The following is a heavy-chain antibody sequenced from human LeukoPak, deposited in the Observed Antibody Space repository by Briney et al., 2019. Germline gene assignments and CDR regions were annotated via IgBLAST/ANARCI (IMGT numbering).Heavy chain of an antibody. CDR3: ARARRVGANAFDI. V-gene: IGHV1-2*02. D-gene: IGHD1-26*01. CDR1: GYTFTGYY. Sequence: GASVKVSCKASGYTFTGYYMHWVRQAPGQGLEWMGWINPNSGGTNYAQKFQGRVTMTRDTSISTAYMELSRLRSDDTAVYYCARARRVGANAFDIWGQGTMVTVSS. J-gene: IGHJ3*02. CDR2: INPNSGGT.